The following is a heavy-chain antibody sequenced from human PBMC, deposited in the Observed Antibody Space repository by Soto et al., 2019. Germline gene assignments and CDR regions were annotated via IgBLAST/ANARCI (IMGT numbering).Heavy chain of an antibody. J-gene: IGHJ6*02. CDR2: INGDGSST. D-gene: IGHD5-18*01. Sequence: EVQLVESGGGLVQPGGSLRLSCASAGFTFNNYWMHWVRQAPGRGLVWVSRINGDGSSTFYADSVKGRFTISSDNAKNTVYLQMNSLRVEDTAVYYGARRIQYRSGTDVWGQGTTVTVSS. CDR3: ARRIQYRSGTDV. CDR1: GFTFNNYW. V-gene: IGHV3-74*01.